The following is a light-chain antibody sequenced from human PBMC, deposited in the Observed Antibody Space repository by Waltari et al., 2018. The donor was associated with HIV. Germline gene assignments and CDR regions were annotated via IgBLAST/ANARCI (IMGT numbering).Light chain of an antibody. CDR3: QQSYSAPFT. CDR2: GAS. J-gene: IGKJ2*01. CDR1: QSVSSN. V-gene: IGKV3-15*01. Sequence: EIVMTQSPATLSVSPGERATLSCRASQSVSSNLARYQQKPGQAPRLLIYGASTRATGIPARFSGSGSGTEFSLTISSLQPEDFATYYCQQSYSAPFTFGQGTKLHVK.